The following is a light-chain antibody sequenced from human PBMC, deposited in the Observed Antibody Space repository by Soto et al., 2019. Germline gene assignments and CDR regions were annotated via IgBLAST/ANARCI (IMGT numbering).Light chain of an antibody. CDR1: QSISSY. Sequence: DIQMTQYPSSLSASVGDRVTITCRASQSISSYLNWYQQKPGKAPKLLIYAASSLQSGVPARFSGSGSGADFTLTINSLQSEDFAVYYCQMYNNWVGTFGGGTKVDVK. CDR2: AAS. J-gene: IGKJ4*01. V-gene: IGKV1-39*02. CDR3: QMYNNWVGT.